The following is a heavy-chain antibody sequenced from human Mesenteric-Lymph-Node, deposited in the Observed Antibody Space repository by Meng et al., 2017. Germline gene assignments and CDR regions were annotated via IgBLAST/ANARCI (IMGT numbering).Heavy chain of an antibody. CDR2: INPNSGGT. Sequence: ASVKVSCKSSGYTFNNYDINWVRQAPGQGLEWMGWINPNSGGTNYAQKFQGRVTMTRDTSISTAYMELSRLRSDDTAVYYCASPSHYYDSSGYGAFDIWGQGTMVTVSS. V-gene: IGHV1-2*02. J-gene: IGHJ3*02. CDR3: ASPSHYYDSSGYGAFDI. D-gene: IGHD3-22*01. CDR1: GYTFNNYD.